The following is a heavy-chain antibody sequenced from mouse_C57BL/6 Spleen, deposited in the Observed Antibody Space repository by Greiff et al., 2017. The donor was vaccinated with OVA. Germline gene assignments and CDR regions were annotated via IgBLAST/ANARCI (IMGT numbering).Heavy chain of an antibody. CDR2: ISSGGSYT. CDR3: ARALDGYYVDWYFDV. J-gene: IGHJ1*03. V-gene: IGHV5-6*01. CDR1: GFTFSSYG. Sequence: EVKVVESGGDLVKPGGSLKLSCAASGFTFSSYGMSWVRQTPDKRLEWVATISSGGSYTYYPDSVKGRFTISRDNAKNTLYLQMSSLKSEDTAMYYCARALDGYYVDWYFDVWGTGTTVTVSS. D-gene: IGHD2-3*01.